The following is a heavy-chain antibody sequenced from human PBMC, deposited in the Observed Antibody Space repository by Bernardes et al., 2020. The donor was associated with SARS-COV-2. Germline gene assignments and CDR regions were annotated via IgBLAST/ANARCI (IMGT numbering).Heavy chain of an antibody. CDR3: ARARVGLATYSSLDY. V-gene: IGHV3-21*01. Sequence: WGSLRLSCAVSGFTLSGYTMNWVRQAPGKGLEWVSSISGDSNYIHYADSVKGRFTISRDNAKNSLFLQMNSLRAEDTALYYCARARVGLATYSSLDYWGQGTLVTVSS. CDR1: GFTLSGYT. CDR2: ISGDSNYI. D-gene: IGHD6-13*01. J-gene: IGHJ4*02.